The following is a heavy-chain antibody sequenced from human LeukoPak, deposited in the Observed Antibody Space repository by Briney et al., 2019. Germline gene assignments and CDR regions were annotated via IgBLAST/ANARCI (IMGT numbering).Heavy chain of an antibody. Sequence: SQTLSLTCTVSGGSISSGDYYWSWIRQSPGKGLEWIGYIYYSGSSYYNPSLKSRVTISVDTSNNQFSLKLSSVTAADTAVYYCARKVDIVGTRVFDIWGQGIMVTVSS. V-gene: IGHV4-30-4*01. CDR3: ARKVDIVGTRVFDI. D-gene: IGHD5-12*01. CDR1: GGSISSGDYY. J-gene: IGHJ3*02. CDR2: IYYSGSS.